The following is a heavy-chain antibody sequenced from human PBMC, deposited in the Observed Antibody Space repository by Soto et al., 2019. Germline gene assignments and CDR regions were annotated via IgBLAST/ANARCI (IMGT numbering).Heavy chain of an antibody. Sequence: PGGSLRLSCAASGFTFSSYAMSWVRQAPGKGLEWVSAISGSGGSTYYADSVKGRFTISRDNSKNTLYLQMNSLRAEDTAVYYCAKDAEYGDNYDFWSGRNPDYNWFDPWGQGTLVTVSS. V-gene: IGHV3-23*01. CDR3: AKDAEYGDNYDFWSGRNPDYNWFDP. CDR1: GFTFSSYA. D-gene: IGHD3-3*01. CDR2: ISGSGGST. J-gene: IGHJ5*02.